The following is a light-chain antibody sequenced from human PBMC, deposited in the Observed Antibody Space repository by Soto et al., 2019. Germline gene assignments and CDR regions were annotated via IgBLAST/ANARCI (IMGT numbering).Light chain of an antibody. J-gene: IGLJ2*01. CDR1: SSDVGRYKL. Sequence: QSALTQPASVSGSPGQSITISCTGTSSDVGRYKLVSWYQQHPGKAPKLMIYDVTNRPSGVSNRFSGSKSGNTASLTISGLQDEDEADYYCSSYTTSSTLIFGGGTKLTVL. V-gene: IGLV2-14*03. CDR2: DVT. CDR3: SSYTTSSTLI.